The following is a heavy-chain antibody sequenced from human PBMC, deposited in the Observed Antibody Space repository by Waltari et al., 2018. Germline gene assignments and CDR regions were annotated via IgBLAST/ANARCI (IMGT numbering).Heavy chain of an antibody. CDR2: IYTSGST. J-gene: IGHJ4*02. Sequence: QVQLQESGPGLVQPSRTLSLTCPASGGSISSGSYSWSWIRQPAGKGLEWIGYIYTSGSTNYNPSLKSRVTISVDTSKNQFSLKLSSVTAADTAVYYCARGSGWAGGDYWGQGTLVTVSS. V-gene: IGHV4-61*09. D-gene: IGHD6-19*01. CDR3: ARGSGWAGGDY. CDR1: GGSISSGSYS.